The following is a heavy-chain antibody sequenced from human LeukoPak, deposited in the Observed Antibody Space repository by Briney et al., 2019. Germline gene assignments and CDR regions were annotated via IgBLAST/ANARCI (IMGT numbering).Heavy chain of an antibody. D-gene: IGHD4-17*01. CDR1: GFTFSKYG. V-gene: IGHV3-30*02. J-gene: IGHJ4*02. CDR2: IRNDGRNK. Sequence: GGSLRLSCAASGFTFSKYGMYWVRQAPGKGLGWVAFIRNDGRNKYYTESVKGRFTISRDHSKNTLYLQMNSLRAEDTAVYYCARDLNYGDLLDYWGQGTLVTVSS. CDR3: ARDLNYGDLLDY.